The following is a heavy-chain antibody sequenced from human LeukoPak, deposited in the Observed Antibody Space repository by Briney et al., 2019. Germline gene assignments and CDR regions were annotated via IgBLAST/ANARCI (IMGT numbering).Heavy chain of an antibody. CDR3: AKAPVTTCRGAFCYPFDF. CDR2: ITDTGNT. J-gene: IGHJ4*02. CDR1: GFTLCSYA. D-gene: IGHD2-15*01. V-gene: IGHV3-23*01. Sequence: GGSLRLSCAASGFTLCSYAMSWVCQAPGKGLEWVSAITDTGNTYHADSVTGCFTISRDSSKNTLFLQMNRLRPEDAAVYYCAKAPVTTCRGAFCYPFDFWGLGTLVTVSS.